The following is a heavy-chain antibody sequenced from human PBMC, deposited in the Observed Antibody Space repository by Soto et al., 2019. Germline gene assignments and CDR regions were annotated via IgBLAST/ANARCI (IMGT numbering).Heavy chain of an antibody. D-gene: IGHD3-3*01. Sequence: GESLKISCAASGFTFSSYAMSWVRQAPGKGLEWVSAISGSGGSTYYADSVKGRFTISRDNSKNTLYLQMNSLRAEDTAVYYCAKGGFRGYYDFWSGYYTGDYYYGMDVWGQGTTVTVSS. CDR1: GFTFSSYA. V-gene: IGHV3-23*01. CDR3: AKGGFRGYYDFWSGYYTGDYYYGMDV. CDR2: ISGSGGST. J-gene: IGHJ6*02.